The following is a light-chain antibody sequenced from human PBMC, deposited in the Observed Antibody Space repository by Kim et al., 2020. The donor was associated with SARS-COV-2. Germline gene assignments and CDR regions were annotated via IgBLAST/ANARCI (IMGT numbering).Light chain of an antibody. CDR1: SVTTYA. Sequence: SSELTQDPAVSVALGQAVKITCQGDSVTTYAPSWFQQKPGRAPVLVIYGRDSRPTGIPDRFSGSASGDTAPLTITGAQAEDEDDYHCNSRDRRGHPVFGT. CDR3: NSRDRRGHPV. CDR2: GRD. J-gene: IGLJ1*01. V-gene: IGLV3-19*01.